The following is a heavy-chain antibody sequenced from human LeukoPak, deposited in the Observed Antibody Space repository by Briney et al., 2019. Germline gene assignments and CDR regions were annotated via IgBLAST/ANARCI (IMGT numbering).Heavy chain of an antibody. D-gene: IGHD6-13*01. CDR3: TTGRLAAAGD. CDR2: IKSKTDGWTT. V-gene: IGHV3-15*01. CDR1: GFTFRNAW. J-gene: IGHJ4*02. Sequence: GGSLRLSCAASGFTFRNAWMRWVRQAPGRGVEWVGRIKSKTDGWTTEYAARVIGRFTISRDDSKNTLYRQMNSLKTEDTAVYYCTTGRLAAAGDWGQGTLVTVSS.